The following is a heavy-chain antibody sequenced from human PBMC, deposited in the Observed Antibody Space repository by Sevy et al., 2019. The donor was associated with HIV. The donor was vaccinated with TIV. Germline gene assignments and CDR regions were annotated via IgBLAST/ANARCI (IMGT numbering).Heavy chain of an antibody. V-gene: IGHV3-53*01. Sequence: GGSLRLSCLASGFNVNDNYMTWVRQAPGKGLEWVSLIRSAGGISYGDSVRGRFTISRDTSKNTVFLQMNSLRVEDTAVYYFARIPGFCRGTSCPFENWGQGALVTVSS. CDR2: IRSAGGI. J-gene: IGHJ4*02. CDR3: ARIPGFCRGTSCPFEN. D-gene: IGHD2-2*01. CDR1: GFNVNDNY.